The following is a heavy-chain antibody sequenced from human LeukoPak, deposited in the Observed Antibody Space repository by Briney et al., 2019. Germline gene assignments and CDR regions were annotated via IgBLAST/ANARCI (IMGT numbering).Heavy chain of an antibody. CDR1: GFAFNTYA. CDR2: ISYDGSTK. J-gene: IGHJ4*02. V-gene: IGHV3-30-3*01. Sequence: GGSLRLSCAASGFAFNTYATHWVRQAPGKGLEWVTVISYDGSTKYYADSVKGRFSISRDNSKNTLYLQMNSLRGEDTAVYFCARLTAARQLDYWGQGTLVTVSS. D-gene: IGHD3-9*01. CDR3: ARLTAARQLDY.